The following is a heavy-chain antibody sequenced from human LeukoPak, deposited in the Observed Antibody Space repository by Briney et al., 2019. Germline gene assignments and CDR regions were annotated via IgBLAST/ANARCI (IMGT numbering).Heavy chain of an antibody. CDR1: GGSISSYY. Sequence: SESLSLTCTVSGGSISSYYWSWIRQPPGKGLEWIGYIYYSGSTNYNPSLKSRVTISVDTSKNQFSLKLSSVTAADTAVYYCAREGRGGSSWYPNWFDPWGQGTLVTVSS. D-gene: IGHD6-13*01. CDR3: AREGRGGSSWYPNWFDP. J-gene: IGHJ5*02. CDR2: IYYSGST. V-gene: IGHV4-59*01.